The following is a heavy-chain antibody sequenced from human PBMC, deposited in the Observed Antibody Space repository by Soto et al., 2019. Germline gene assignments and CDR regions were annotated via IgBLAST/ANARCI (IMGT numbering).Heavy chain of an antibody. D-gene: IGHD2-2*01. Sequence: SGPTLVNPTQTLTLTCTFSGFSLSTSGVGVGWIRQPPGKALEWLALIYWDDDKRYSPSLKSRLTITKDTSKNQVVLTITNMDPVDTSTYYCAHRRYFLGYFSSTSCCRESWFDPWGQGSLVTVSS. CDR2: IYWDDDK. V-gene: IGHV2-5*02. J-gene: IGHJ5*02. CDR1: GFSLSTSGVG. CDR3: AHRRYFLGYFSSTSCCRESWFDP.